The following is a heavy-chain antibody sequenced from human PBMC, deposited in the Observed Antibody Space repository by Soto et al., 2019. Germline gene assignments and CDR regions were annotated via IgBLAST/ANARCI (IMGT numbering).Heavy chain of an antibody. V-gene: IGHV3-21*01. D-gene: IGHD6-13*01. CDR1: GFTFRRFS. J-gene: IGHJ5*02. CDR3: TRDASRDSSARGWFDP. CDR2: ISSNSAYI. Sequence: GGSLRLSCAAPGFTFRRFSLKLGRPAPGQGLEWVSTISSNSAYIYYTDALRGRFTISRDNAKNSLHLQMNSLRAEDTAVYYCTRDASRDSSARGWFDPWGPGTLVTVSS.